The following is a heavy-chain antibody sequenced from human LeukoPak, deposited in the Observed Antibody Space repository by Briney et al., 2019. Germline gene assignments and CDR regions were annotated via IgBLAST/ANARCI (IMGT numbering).Heavy chain of an antibody. D-gene: IGHD2-2*01. Sequence: SVKVSCKASGGTFSSYAISWVRQAPGQGLEWMGGIIPIFGTANYAQKFQGRVTMTEDTSTDTAYMELSSLRSEDTAVYYCAREEATSYFQSSYGAFDIWGQGTMVTVSS. CDR2: IIPIFGTA. CDR3: AREEATSYFQSSYGAFDI. J-gene: IGHJ3*02. CDR1: GGTFSSYA. V-gene: IGHV1-69*06.